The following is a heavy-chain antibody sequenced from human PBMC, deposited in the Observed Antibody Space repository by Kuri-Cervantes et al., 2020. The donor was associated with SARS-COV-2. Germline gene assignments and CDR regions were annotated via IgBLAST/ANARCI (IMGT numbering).Heavy chain of an antibody. CDR1: GFTFSSYS. V-gene: IGHV3-48*01. J-gene: IGHJ6*03. D-gene: IGHD3-16*01. CDR2: ISSSSSTI. Sequence: GGSLRLSCAASGFTFSSYSMNWVRQAPGKGLEWVSYISSSSSTIYYADSVKGRFTTSRDNAKNSLYLQMNSLRAEDTAVYYCARGAANYYYMDVWGKGTTVTVSS. CDR3: ARGAANYYYMDV.